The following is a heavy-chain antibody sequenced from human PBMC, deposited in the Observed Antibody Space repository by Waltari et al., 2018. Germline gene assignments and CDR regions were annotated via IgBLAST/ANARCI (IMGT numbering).Heavy chain of an antibody. D-gene: IGHD2-2*02. CDR2: VYHSGIT. CDR1: GYSISSGYY. J-gene: IGHJ4*02. Sequence: QVQLQESGPGLVKPSETLSLICTVSGYSISSGYYWGWVRQPPGKGLEWVGSVYHSGITYYNPSLESRVTISVDTSKRKCALKLRAVTAAVTAVYYCARAGNTCDYWGQGTLVTVSS. CDR3: ARAGNTCDY. V-gene: IGHV4-38-2*02.